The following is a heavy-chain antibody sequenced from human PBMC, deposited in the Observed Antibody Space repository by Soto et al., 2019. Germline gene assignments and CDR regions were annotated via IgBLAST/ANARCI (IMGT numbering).Heavy chain of an antibody. CDR1: GGSISSGDCY. V-gene: IGHV4-30-4*01. CDR2: IYYSGST. Sequence: SETLSLTCTVSGGSISSGDCYWSWIRQPPGKGLEWIGYIYYSGSTYYNPSLKSRVTISVDTSKNQFSLKLSSVTAADTAVYYCAREDSSVYYFDYWGQGTLVTVSS. J-gene: IGHJ4*02. D-gene: IGHD3-22*01. CDR3: AREDSSVYYFDY.